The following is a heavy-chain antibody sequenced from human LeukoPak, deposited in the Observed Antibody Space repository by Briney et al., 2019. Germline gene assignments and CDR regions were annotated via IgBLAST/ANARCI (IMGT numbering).Heavy chain of an antibody. CDR1: GYTFTSYD. J-gene: IGHJ4*02. Sequence: ASVTVSCKASGYTFTSYDINWVRQAPGQGLEWMGWMNPNSGNTGYAQKFQGRVTMTRNTSISTAYMELSSLRSEDTAVYYCARGRPSYPADIDYWGQGTLVTVSS. D-gene: IGHD1-26*01. CDR2: MNPNSGNT. CDR3: ARGRPSYPADIDY. V-gene: IGHV1-8*01.